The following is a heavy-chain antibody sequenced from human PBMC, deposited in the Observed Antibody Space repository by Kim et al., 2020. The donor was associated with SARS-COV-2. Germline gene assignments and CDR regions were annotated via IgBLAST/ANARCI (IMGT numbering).Heavy chain of an antibody. V-gene: IGHV6-1*01. CDR2: TYYRSKWYN. CDR3: ARDRITMVRGVIMVHYYYYGMDV. D-gene: IGHD3-10*01. J-gene: IGHJ6*02. CDR1: GDSVSSNSAA. Sequence: SQTLSLTCAISGDSVSSNSAAWNWIRQSPSRGLEWLGRTYYRSKWYNDYAVSVKSRITINPDTSENQFSLQLNSVTPEDTAVYYCARDRITMVRGVIMVHYYYYGMDVWGQGTTVTVSS.